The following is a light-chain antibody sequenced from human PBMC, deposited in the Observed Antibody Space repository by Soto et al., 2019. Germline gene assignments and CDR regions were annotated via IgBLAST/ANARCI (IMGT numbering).Light chain of an antibody. CDR1: ESVTSS. CDR2: GAS. J-gene: IGKJ5*01. V-gene: IGKV3-15*01. CDR3: HQRSNWPPIT. Sequence: EIVMTQSPATLSVSPGDRATLSCRASESVTSSLSWYQQNPGQAPRLLIYGASTRATGIPARFSGSGSGTEFTLTISSLEPEDFAVYYCHQRSNWPPITFGQGTRLEIK.